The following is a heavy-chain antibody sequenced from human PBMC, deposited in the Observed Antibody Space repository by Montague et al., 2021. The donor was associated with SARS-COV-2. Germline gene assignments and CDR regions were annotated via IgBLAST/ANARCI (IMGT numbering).Heavy chain of an antibody. Sequence: CAISGDSVSSNSAAWNWIRQSPSRGLEWLGRTYYRPKWYNDYAVSVKSRITINPDTSKNQFSLQLNSVTPEDTAVYYCGRDGGLYSSSWYLGYFDYWGQGTLVTVSS. CDR2: TYYRPKWYN. D-gene: IGHD6-13*01. J-gene: IGHJ4*02. V-gene: IGHV6-1*01. CDR1: GDSVSSNSAA. CDR3: GRDGGLYSSSWYLGYFDY.